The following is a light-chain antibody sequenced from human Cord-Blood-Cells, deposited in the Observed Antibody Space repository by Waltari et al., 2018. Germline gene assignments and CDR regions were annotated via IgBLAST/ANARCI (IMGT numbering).Light chain of an antibody. CDR3: QQSYSTPYT. Sequence: DIQMTQSQSSLSASIGAWVTLTCRASQSISSSLNWYQQKPGKAPKLLFYAAYSLQSGVPSRFSGSGSGTDFTLTISSLQPEYFATYYCQQSYSTPYTFGQGTKLEIK. V-gene: IGKV1-39*01. CDR2: AAY. CDR1: QSISSS. J-gene: IGKJ2*01.